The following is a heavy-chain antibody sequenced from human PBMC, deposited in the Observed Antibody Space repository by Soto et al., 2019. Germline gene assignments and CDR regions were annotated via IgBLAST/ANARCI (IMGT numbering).Heavy chain of an antibody. J-gene: IGHJ4*02. CDR1: GYSLPGYY. CDR3: ATSRGSITVAGETEYYFDY. CDR2: INPNSGGT. V-gene: IGHV1-2*04. D-gene: IGHD6-19*01. Sequence: EKVSYQASGYSLPGYYMHWVRQAPVQGLEWMGWINPNSGGTNYAQKFQGWVTMTRDTSISTAYMELSRLTSDDTDVYYCATSRGSITVAGETEYYFDYWGQGTLVTVYS.